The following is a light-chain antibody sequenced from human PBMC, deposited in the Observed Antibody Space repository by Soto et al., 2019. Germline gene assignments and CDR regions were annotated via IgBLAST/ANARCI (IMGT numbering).Light chain of an antibody. V-gene: IGLV2-14*01. CDR3: SSYTSSSTLGV. Sequence: QSGLTQPASVSGSPGQSITISCTGTSSDVGGYNYVSWYQQHPGKAPKLMIYEVNNRPSGVSNRFSGSKSGSTASLTISGLQAEDEADYYCSSYTSSSTLGVFGTGTKLTVL. J-gene: IGLJ1*01. CDR1: SSDVGGYNY. CDR2: EVN.